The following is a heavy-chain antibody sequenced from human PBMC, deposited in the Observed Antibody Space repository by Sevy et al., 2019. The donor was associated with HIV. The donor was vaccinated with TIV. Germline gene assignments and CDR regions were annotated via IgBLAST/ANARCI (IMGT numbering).Heavy chain of an antibody. D-gene: IGHD4-17*01. CDR1: GFTFSSYS. Sequence: GGSLRLSCAASGFTFSSYSMNWVRQAPGKGLEWVSSISSSSSYIYYADSVKGRFTISRDNAKNSLYLQMNSLRAEDTAVYYCARELTTVTSRRIYWFDPWGQGTLVTVS. J-gene: IGHJ5*02. CDR3: ARELTTVTSRRIYWFDP. CDR2: ISSSSSYI. V-gene: IGHV3-21*01.